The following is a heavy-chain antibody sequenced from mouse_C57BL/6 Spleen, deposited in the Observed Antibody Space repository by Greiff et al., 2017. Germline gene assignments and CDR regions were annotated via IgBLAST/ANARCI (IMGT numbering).Heavy chain of an antibody. V-gene: IGHV1-15*01. J-gene: IGHJ2*01. Sequence: VQLQQSGAELVRPGASVTLSCKASGYTFTDYEMHWVKQTPVHGLEWIGAIDPETGGTAYNQKFKGKARLTADKSSSTAYMELRSLTSEDSAVYYCTRGDYDGDWGQGTTLTVSS. CDR1: GYTFTDYE. CDR3: TRGDYDGD. CDR2: IDPETGGT. D-gene: IGHD2-4*01.